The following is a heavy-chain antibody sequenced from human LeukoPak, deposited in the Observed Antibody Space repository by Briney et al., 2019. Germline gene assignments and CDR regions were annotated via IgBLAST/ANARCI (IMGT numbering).Heavy chain of an antibody. D-gene: IGHD2-21*01. V-gene: IGHV3-74*01. CDR1: GFTFSNYW. J-gene: IGHJ5*02. Sequence: GGSLRLSCAASGFTFSNYWMHWGRQAPGMGLVWVARIYNDGSSTTYADSVKGRFTISRDNAKNTLYLQMNSLGPEDTALYFCARVIRWFDPWGQGTLVTVSS. CDR2: IYNDGSST. CDR3: ARVIRWFDP.